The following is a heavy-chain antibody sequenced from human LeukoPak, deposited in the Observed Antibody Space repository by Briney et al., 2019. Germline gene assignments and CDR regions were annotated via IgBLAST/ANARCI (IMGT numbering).Heavy chain of an antibody. CDR1: GYIFKNYG. Sequence: WASVKVSCKAFGYIFKNYGITWVRQAPGQGLEWMAWINPNSGDTNYAQKFQGRVTMSRDTSISTAYMELSRLRSDDTAVYYCAKESYTGIPLYYFDSWGLGTLVTVSS. CDR3: AKESYTGIPLYYFDS. CDR2: INPNSGDT. D-gene: IGHD1-26*01. J-gene: IGHJ4*02. V-gene: IGHV1-2*02.